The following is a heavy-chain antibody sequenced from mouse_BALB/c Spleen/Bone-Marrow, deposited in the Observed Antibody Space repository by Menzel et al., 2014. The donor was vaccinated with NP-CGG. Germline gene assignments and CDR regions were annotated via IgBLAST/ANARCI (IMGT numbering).Heavy chain of an antibody. CDR2: INPYNGDT. CDR3: TRRNYDYDFDY. CDR1: GYSFIGYT. J-gene: IGHJ2*01. V-gene: IGHV1-37*01. Sequence: DVQLVESGPELVKPGAYMRISCKASGYSFIGYTMNWVKQSHGKNLEWLGLINPYNGDTHYNQKFKVKATLTVDKSSSTAYMELLSLTSEDSAVYYCTRRNYDYDFDYWGQGTTLTVSS. D-gene: IGHD2-4*01.